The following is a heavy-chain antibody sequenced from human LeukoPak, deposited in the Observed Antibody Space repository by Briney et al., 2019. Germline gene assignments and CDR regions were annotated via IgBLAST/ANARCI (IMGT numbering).Heavy chain of an antibody. CDR1: GFTFSSYW. V-gene: IGHV3-74*01. CDR2: INTDGSST. J-gene: IGHJ4*02. Sequence: GGSLRLSCAASGFTFSSYWMHWVRQAPGKGLVWVSRINTDGSSTSYADSVKGRFTISRDNAKNTLYLQMNSLRAEDTAVYYCARSSFRRVAGTTFDYWGQGTLVTVSS. CDR3: ARSSFRRVAGTTFDY. D-gene: IGHD6-19*01.